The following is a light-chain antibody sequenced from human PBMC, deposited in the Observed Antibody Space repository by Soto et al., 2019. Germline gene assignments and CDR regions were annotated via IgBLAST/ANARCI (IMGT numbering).Light chain of an antibody. V-gene: IGKV4-1*01. CDR1: QSVFYSSNNKNY. Sequence: IVMTQSPDSLAVSLGEGATINCKSSQSVFYSSNNKNYLAWYQQKPGQPPKLLIYWASTRGSGVPDRFSGSGSGTDFTLTISSLQAEDVAVYYCQQYYSTPQLTFGGGTKVEIK. CDR2: WAS. CDR3: QQYYSTPQLT. J-gene: IGKJ4*01.